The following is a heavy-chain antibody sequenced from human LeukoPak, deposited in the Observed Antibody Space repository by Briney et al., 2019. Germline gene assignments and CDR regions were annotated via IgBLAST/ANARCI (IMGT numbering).Heavy chain of an antibody. Sequence: ASVKVSCKASGYTFTGYYMHWVRQAPGQGLEWMGRINPNSGGTNYAQKFQGRVTTTRDTSISTAYMELSRLRSDDTAVYYCARGRLHQSPPNWFDPWGQGTLVIVSS. D-gene: IGHD4-11*01. CDR1: GYTFTGYY. J-gene: IGHJ5*02. CDR2: INPNSGGT. CDR3: ARGRLHQSPPNWFDP. V-gene: IGHV1-2*06.